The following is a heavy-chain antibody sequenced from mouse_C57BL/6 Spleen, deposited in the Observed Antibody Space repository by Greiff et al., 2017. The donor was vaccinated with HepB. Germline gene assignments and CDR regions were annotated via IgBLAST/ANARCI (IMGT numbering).Heavy chain of an antibody. Sequence: VQRVESGAELVRPGASVTLSCKASGYTFTDYEMHWVKQTPVHGLEWIGAIDPETGGTAYNQKFKGKAILTADKSSSTAYMELRSLTSEDSAVYYCTRSNYESAMGYWGQGTTVTVSS. D-gene: IGHD2-5*01. V-gene: IGHV1-15*01. CDR3: TRSNYESAMGY. CDR1: GYTFTDYE. J-gene: IGHJ4*01. CDR2: IDPETGGT.